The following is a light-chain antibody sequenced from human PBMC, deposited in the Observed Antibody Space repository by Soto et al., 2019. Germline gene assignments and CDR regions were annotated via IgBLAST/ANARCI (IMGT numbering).Light chain of an antibody. CDR1: QSVSST. J-gene: IGKJ1*01. CDR3: HQRQSWPRT. V-gene: IGKV3-15*01. Sequence: SQSPGTLSLSPGERATLSCRASQSVSSTFLAWYQQKPGQAPRLLIYGASTRATGIPARFSGSGSGTEFTLTISSLQSEDFAVYYCHQRQSWPRTFGQGTMVDIK. CDR2: GAS.